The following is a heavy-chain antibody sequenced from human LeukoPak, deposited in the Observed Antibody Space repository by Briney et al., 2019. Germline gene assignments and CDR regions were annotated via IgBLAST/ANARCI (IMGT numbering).Heavy chain of an antibody. Sequence: GGSLRLSCAASGFSFSRYWMSWVRQAPGKGLEWVANIKQDGSEKNYVDSVKGRFTISRDNAKNSLYLQMNSLRAEDTAVYYCARVRSPYSSGFDYWGQGTLVTVSS. CDR1: GFSFSRYW. D-gene: IGHD6-19*01. V-gene: IGHV3-7*01. CDR2: IKQDGSEK. J-gene: IGHJ4*02. CDR3: ARVRSPYSSGFDY.